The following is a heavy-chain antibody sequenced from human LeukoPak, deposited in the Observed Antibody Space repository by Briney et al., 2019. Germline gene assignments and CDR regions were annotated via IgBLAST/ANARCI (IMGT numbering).Heavy chain of an antibody. CDR1: GYTFTGYY. CDR2: INPNSGGT. CDR3: ARDHQWLVLTRGVYFDY. V-gene: IGHV1-2*02. D-gene: IGHD6-19*01. Sequence: ASVKVSCKASGYTFTGYYMHWVRQAPGQGLEWMGWINPNSGGTSYAQKFQGRVTMTRDTSISTAYMELSRLRSDDTAVYYCARDHQWLVLTRGVYFDYWGQGTLVTVSS. J-gene: IGHJ4*02.